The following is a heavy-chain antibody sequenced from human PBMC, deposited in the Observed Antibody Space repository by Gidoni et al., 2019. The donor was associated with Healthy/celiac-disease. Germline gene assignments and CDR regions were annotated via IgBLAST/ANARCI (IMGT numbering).Heavy chain of an antibody. CDR1: GVTFSSYA. D-gene: IGHD1-1*01. J-gene: IGHJ4*02. CDR2: ISYDGSNK. V-gene: IGHV3-30*04. Sequence: QVQLVESGGGVVQPGRSLRLSCSASGVTFSSYAMHWVRQAPGKGLEWVAVISYDGSNKYYADSVKGRFTISRDNSKNTLDLQMNSLGAEDTAVYYCARGTGTTGWGGFDYWGQGTLVTVSS. CDR3: ARGTGTTGWGGFDY.